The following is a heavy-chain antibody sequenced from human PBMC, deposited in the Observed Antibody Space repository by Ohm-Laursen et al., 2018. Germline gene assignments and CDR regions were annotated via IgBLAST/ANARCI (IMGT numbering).Heavy chain of an antibody. CDR1: GFTFSSYG. V-gene: IGHV3-30*03. CDR3: AREIPHYNRVYHFDL. J-gene: IGHJ2*01. Sequence: RSLRLSCSASGFTFSSYGMHWVRQAPGKGLEWVALISYDGSNKYYADSVKGRFTISRDTSKNTLYLQMNSLRVEDTAVYYCAREIPHYNRVYHFDLWGRGTLVSVSS. D-gene: IGHD1-14*01. CDR2: ISYDGSNK.